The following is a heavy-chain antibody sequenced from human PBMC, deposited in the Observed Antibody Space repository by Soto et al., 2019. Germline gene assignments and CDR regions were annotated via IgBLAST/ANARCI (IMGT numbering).Heavy chain of an antibody. CDR3: AREGWELLHSLYYYGMDV. CDR1: GYTFTSYG. J-gene: IGHJ6*02. V-gene: IGHV1-18*01. D-gene: IGHD1-26*01. CDR2: ISAYNGNT. Sequence: ASVKVSCKASGYTFTSYGISWVRQAPGQGLEWMGWISAYNGNTNYAQKLQGRVTMTTDTSTSTAYMELRSLRSDDTAVYYCAREGWELLHSLYYYGMDVWGQGTTVTVSS.